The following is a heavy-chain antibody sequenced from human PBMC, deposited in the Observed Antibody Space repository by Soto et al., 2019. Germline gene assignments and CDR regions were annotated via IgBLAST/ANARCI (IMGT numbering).Heavy chain of an antibody. CDR1: GGSTNGRSDY. D-gene: IGHD3-16*01. CDR3: ARQPRGPGYGERGLYFDH. J-gene: IGHJ4*02. CDR2: VYYSGST. Sequence: PSETLSLTCTVSGGSTNGRSDYWGWIRQPPGRGLEWIGSVYYSGSTHDNPSLQSRVSISVDTSRNQFSLNLISVTAADTAVYFCARQPRGPGYGERGLYFDHWGQGTLVTVSS. V-gene: IGHV4-39*01.